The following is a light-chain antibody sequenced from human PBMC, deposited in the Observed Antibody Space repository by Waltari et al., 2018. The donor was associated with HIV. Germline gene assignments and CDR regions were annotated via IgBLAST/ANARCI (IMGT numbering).Light chain of an antibody. Sequence: DIQMTQSPSSLSASVGDRVIITCRASQSISTYLNWYQQKPGKAPKLLIYAASNLQSGVPSGFSRGGSGTDFTLTISSLQPEDFATYYCQQGYSSPYTFGQGTKLEIK. J-gene: IGKJ2*01. CDR2: AAS. V-gene: IGKV1-39*01. CDR1: QSISTY. CDR3: QQGYSSPYT.